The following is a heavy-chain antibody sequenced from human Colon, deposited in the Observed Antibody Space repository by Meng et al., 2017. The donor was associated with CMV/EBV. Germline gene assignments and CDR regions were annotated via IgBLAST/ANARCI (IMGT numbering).Heavy chain of an antibody. CDR2: ISGSGGST. J-gene: IGHJ4*02. D-gene: IGHD2-2*02. Sequence: GESLKISCSASGFTFSRYAMTWVRQALGKGLEWVSAISGSGGSTYYADSVKGRFTISRDHSKNTLYLQMNSLRAEDTAVYYCQTTPQVVPAAIFPTFDSWGQGTLVTVSS. V-gene: IGHV3-23*01. CDR1: GFTFSRYA. CDR3: QTTPQVVPAAIFPTFDS.